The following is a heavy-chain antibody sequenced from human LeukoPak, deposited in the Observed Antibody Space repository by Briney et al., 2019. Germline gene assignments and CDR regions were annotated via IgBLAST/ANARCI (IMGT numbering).Heavy chain of an antibody. CDR3: ARVSYYGSGSYYLDY. CDR1: GLTFSGYE. CDR2: ISSSGRTI. Sequence: GGSLRLSCAAAGLTFSGYEMNWVRQAPGKGLEWVSYISSSGRTIYYADSVKGRFTISRDNAKNSLYLQMNSLRAEDTAVYYCARVSYYGSGSYYLDYWGQGTLVTVSS. D-gene: IGHD3-10*01. J-gene: IGHJ4*02. V-gene: IGHV3-48*03.